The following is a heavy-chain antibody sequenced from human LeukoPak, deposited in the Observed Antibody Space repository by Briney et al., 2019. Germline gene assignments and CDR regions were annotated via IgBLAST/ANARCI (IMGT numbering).Heavy chain of an antibody. D-gene: IGHD4-11*01. J-gene: IGHJ4*02. CDR2: IGYGGGDI. Sequence: GGSLRLSCAASGFTFDDYVMNWVRQAPGKGLEWVSVIGYGGGDIQYADSVKGRFTISRDNSKNTLYLQMNSLRAEDTAVYYCARYAPPTTVVTRFFDYWGQGTLVTVSS. CDR1: GFTFDDYV. V-gene: IGHV3-23*01. CDR3: ARYAPPTTVVTRFFDY.